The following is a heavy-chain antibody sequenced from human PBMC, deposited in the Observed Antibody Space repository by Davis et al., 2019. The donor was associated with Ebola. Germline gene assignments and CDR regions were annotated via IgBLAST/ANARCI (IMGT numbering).Heavy chain of an antibody. CDR2: ISSSSSTI. D-gene: IGHD2-2*01. J-gene: IGHJ4*02. CDR3: ARVYQLLLKPFDY. V-gene: IGHV3-48*02. Sequence: GGSLRLSCAASGFTFSSYEMNWVRQAPGKGLEWVSYISSSSSTIYYADSVKGRFTISRDNAKNSLYLQMNSLRDEDTAVYYCARVYQLLLKPFDYWGQGTLVTVSS. CDR1: GFTFSSYE.